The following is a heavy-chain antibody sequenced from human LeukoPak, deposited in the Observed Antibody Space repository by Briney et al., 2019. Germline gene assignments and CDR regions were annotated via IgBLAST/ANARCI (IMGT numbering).Heavy chain of an antibody. CDR3: AKDSSSWSWTSPDDY. V-gene: IGHV1-46*01. CDR1: GYTFTSYY. Sequence: ASVTVSCKASGYTFTSYYMHWVRQAPGQGLEWMGIINPSGGSTSYAQKFQGRVTMTRDTSTSTVYMELSSLRSEDTAVYYCAKDSSSWSWTSPDDYWGQGTLVTVSS. D-gene: IGHD6-13*01. CDR2: INPSGGST. J-gene: IGHJ4*02.